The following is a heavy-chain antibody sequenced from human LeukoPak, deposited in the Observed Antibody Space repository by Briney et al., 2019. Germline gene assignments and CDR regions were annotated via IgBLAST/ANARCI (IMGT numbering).Heavy chain of an antibody. D-gene: IGHD6-13*01. Sequence: PSETLSLTCTVSGGSISSGSYYWNWIRQPAGKGLEWIGRMYISGSTNYNPSLKSRVTMSVDTSKNQFSLKLSSVTAADTAVYYCARVSSSWYQDWYFDLWGRGTLVTVSS. V-gene: IGHV4-61*02. CDR2: MYISGST. CDR3: ARVSSSWYQDWYFDL. CDR1: GGSISSGSYY. J-gene: IGHJ2*01.